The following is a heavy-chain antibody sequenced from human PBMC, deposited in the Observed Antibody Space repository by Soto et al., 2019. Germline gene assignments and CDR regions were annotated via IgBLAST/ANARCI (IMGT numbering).Heavy chain of an antibody. D-gene: IGHD3-3*01. CDR1: GFTFSSYG. V-gene: IGHV3-30*18. CDR3: AKTFFRSGMDV. CDR2: ISYDGSNK. Sequence: GGSLRLSCAASGFTFSSYGMHWVRQAPGKGLEWVAVISYDGSNKYYADSVKGRFTISRDNSKNTLYLQMNSLRAEDTAVYYCAKTFFRSGMDVWGQGTTVTVSS. J-gene: IGHJ6*02.